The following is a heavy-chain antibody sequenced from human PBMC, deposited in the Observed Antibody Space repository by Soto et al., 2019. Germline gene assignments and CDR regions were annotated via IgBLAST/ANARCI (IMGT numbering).Heavy chain of an antibody. J-gene: IGHJ4*02. Sequence: EVRLLESGGSLEKPGGSLRLSCGASGFTFASYTMAWVRQAPGKGLEWVSMISSTGGTTYYADSVKGRFTISRNNSRDSLYLQMNSLRADETAVYYCAKGLVVPSARPGGSGGLFESWGQGTQVIVSS. CDR3: AKGLVVPSARPGGSGGLFES. CDR2: ISSTGGTT. V-gene: IGHV3-23*01. CDR1: GFTFASYT. D-gene: IGHD1-26*01.